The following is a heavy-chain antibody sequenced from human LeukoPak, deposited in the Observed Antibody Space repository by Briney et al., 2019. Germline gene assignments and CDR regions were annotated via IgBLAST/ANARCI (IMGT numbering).Heavy chain of an antibody. V-gene: IGHV3-7*03. Sequence: GGSLRLSCAASGFTFSSYWMSWVRQAPGKGLEWVANIKQDGSEKYYVDSVKGRFTISRDNAKNSLYLQMNSLRAEDTALYYCAKDIRPMVRGGLDVWGKGTTVTISS. CDR3: AKDIRPMVRGGLDV. J-gene: IGHJ6*04. D-gene: IGHD3-10*01. CDR1: GFTFSSYW. CDR2: IKQDGSEK.